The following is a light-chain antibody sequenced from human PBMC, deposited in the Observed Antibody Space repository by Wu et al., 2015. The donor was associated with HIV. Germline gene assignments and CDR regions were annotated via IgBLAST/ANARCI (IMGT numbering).Light chain of an antibody. CDR2: DAS. Sequence: EIVLTQSPATLSLSPGERATLSCRASQSVSSYLAWYQQKPGQAPRLLIYDASNRATGIPARFSGSGSGTDFTLTISSLEPEDFAVYYCQQRSNWPRWVPFGQGDQGWKSN. CDR1: QSVSSY. J-gene: IGKJ1*01. V-gene: IGKV3-11*01. CDR3: QQRSNWPRWVP.